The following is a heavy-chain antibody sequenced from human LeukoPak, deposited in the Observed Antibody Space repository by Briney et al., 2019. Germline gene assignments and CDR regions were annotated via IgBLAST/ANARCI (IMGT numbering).Heavy chain of an antibody. D-gene: IGHD5-18*01. J-gene: IGHJ4*02. CDR2: ISGNGINT. V-gene: IGHV3-23*01. Sequence: GGSLRLSCAASGFTFSNYGMSWVRQAPGKGLEWVSSISGNGINTYYEDSVKGRFTVSRDNSKNSLYLQMNSLRAEDTAVYYCARDLDSYGSLYFDYWGQGTLVTVSS. CDR3: ARDLDSYGSLYFDY. CDR1: GFTFSNYG.